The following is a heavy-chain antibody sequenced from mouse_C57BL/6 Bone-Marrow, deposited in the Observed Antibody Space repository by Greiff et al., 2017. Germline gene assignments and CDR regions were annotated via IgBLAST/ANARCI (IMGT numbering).Heavy chain of an antibody. CDR3: ARAEYDGSLYYFDD. CDR1: GYTFTSYG. Sequence: QVQLQQSGAELARPGASVKLSCKASGYTFTSYGISWVQQRTGQGLEWIGVICPRSGSTYYNDTLKGKDTLTVDTSHSTWYLELRSLTSEDSAVYLCARAEYDGSLYYFDDWGQGTTVTVSS. J-gene: IGHJ2*01. V-gene: IGHV1-81*01. CDR2: ICPRSGST. D-gene: IGHD1-1*01.